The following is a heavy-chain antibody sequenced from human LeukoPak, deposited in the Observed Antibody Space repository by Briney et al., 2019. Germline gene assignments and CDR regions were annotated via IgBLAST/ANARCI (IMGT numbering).Heavy chain of an antibody. Sequence: PSETLSLTXTVSGGSISSYYWSWIRQPPGKGLEWIGYIYYSGSTNYNPSLTSRVTISVDTSKNQFSLKLSSVTAADTAVYYCARAIYSSPPYFDYWGQGTLVTVSS. V-gene: IGHV4-59*01. CDR3: ARAIYSSPPYFDY. D-gene: IGHD6-13*01. CDR2: IYYSGST. CDR1: GGSISSYY. J-gene: IGHJ4*02.